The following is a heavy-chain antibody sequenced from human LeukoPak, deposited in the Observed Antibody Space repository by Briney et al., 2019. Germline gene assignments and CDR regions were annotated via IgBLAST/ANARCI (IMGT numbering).Heavy chain of an antibody. CDR2: INPDSGGT. CDR1: GYTFTGCY. J-gene: IGHJ4*02. Sequence: ASVKVSCKASGYTFTGCYMHRVRQAPGQGLEWMGWINPDSGGTHYAQKFQDRVTMTRDTSISTAYMELSSLRSDDTALYYCATGSSLDGSSGWPTHYYWGQGALVTVSS. D-gene: IGHD6-19*01. V-gene: IGHV1-2*02. CDR3: ATGSSLDGSSGWPTHYY.